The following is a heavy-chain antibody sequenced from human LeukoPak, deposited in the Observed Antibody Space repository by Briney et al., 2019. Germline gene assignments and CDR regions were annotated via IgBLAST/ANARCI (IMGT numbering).Heavy chain of an antibody. CDR2: ISYDGSNK. CDR1: GFTFSSYA. D-gene: IGHD1-26*01. J-gene: IGHJ3*02. V-gene: IGHV3-30-3*01. Sequence: GGSLRLSCAASGFTFSSYAMHWVRQAPGKGLEWVAVISYDGSNKYYADSVKGRFTISRDNSKNTLYLQMNSLRAEDTAVYYCAIILLRDAFDIWGQGTMVTVSS. CDR3: AIILLRDAFDI.